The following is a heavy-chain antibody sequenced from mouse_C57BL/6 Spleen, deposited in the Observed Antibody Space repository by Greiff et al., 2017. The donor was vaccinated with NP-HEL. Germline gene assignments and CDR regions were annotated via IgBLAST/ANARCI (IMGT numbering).Heavy chain of an antibody. J-gene: IGHJ2*01. D-gene: IGHD1-1*01. CDR2: IYIGNGYT. Sequence: VQLKESGAELVRPGSSVKMSCKTSGYTFTSYGINWVKQRPGQGLEWIGYIYIGNGYTEYNEKFKGKATLTSDTSSSTAYMQLSSLTSEDSAIYFCARSRIFITTVVPFDYWGQGTTLTVSS. V-gene: IGHV1-58*01. CDR1: GYTFTSYG. CDR3: ARSRIFITTVVPFDY.